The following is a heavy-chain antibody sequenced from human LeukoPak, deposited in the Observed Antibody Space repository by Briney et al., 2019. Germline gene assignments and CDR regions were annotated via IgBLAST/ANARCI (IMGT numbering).Heavy chain of an antibody. Sequence: SETLSLTCTVSGGSISSYYWSWIRQPAGKGLEWIGRIYTSGSTNYNPSLKSRVTMSVDTSKNQFSLKLSSVTAADTAVYYCASTYYDFWSGSQGDFDYWGQGTLVTVSS. CDR1: GGSISSYY. D-gene: IGHD3-3*01. CDR2: IYTSGST. V-gene: IGHV4-4*07. J-gene: IGHJ4*02. CDR3: ASTYYDFWSGSQGDFDY.